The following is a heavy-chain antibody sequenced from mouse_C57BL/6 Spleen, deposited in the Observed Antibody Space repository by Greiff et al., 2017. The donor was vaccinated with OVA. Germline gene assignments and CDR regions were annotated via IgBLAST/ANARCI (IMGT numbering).Heavy chain of an antibody. Sequence: QVQLQQPGAELVKPGASVKMSCKASGYTFTSYWITWVKQRPGQGLEWIGDIYPDSGSTNYNEKFKDKATLTVDTSSSTAYVQLSSLTSEDSAVYYNERVGYWGQGTTLTVSA. CDR1: GYTFTSYW. V-gene: IGHV1-55*01. CDR3: ERVGY. J-gene: IGHJ2*01. CDR2: IYPDSGST.